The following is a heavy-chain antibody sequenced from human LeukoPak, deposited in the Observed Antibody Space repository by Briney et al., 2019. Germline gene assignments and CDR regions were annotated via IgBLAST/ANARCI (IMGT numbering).Heavy chain of an antibody. CDR3: ARDVAGIDSDAFDI. J-gene: IGHJ3*02. D-gene: IGHD6-19*01. CDR1: GFTVSSNY. V-gene: IGHV3-53*01. CDR2: IYSGGST. Sequence: PGGSLRLSCAASGFTVSSNYMSWVRQAPGKGLEWVSVIYSGGSTYYADSVKGRFTISRDNSKNTLYLQMNSLRAEDTAVYYCARDVAGIDSDAFDIWGQGTMVTVSS.